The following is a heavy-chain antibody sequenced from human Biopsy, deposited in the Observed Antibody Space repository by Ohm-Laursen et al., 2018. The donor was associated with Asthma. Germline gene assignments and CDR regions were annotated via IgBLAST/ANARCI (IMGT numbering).Heavy chain of an antibody. CDR2: VFYSGTT. D-gene: IGHD4-17*01. CDR3: ARVASYGDVYFGIDV. Sequence: SETLSLTCLSLVPTSGLLITTGLGSASPPGKGLEWIGFVFYSGTTHYSRSLERRLYISIDTARNEFSMRLRSLTAADTAVYFCARVASYGDVYFGIDVWGPGTTVSVS. V-gene: IGHV4-30-4*01. CDR1: VPTSGLLITT. J-gene: IGHJ6*02.